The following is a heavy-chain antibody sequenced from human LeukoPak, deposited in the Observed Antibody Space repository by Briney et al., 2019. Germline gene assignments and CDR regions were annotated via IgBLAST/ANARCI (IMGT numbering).Heavy chain of an antibody. V-gene: IGHV4-38-2*02. CDR1: GYSISSGHY. J-gene: IGHJ4*02. CDR3: ARHGYIAVAGTVDY. Sequence: PSETLSLTCTASGYSISSGHYWGWVRQPPGKGLEWIGSIYHSGNTYCNPSLKSRVTISVDTSKNQFSLNLSSVTAADTAVYYCARHGYIAVAGTVDYWGQGTLITVSS. D-gene: IGHD6-19*01. CDR2: IYHSGNT.